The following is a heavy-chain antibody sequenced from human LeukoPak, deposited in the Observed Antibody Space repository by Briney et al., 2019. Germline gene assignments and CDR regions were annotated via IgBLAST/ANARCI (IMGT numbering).Heavy chain of an antibody. J-gene: IGHJ5*02. CDR3: GRSKGTPHYYWLDA. CDR1: GYTFTGYY. CDR2: INPNSRGT. Sequence: PSVKVSCKASGYTFTGYYMHWVRQAPGQGLEWMGGINPNSRGTNYTQEFKGRVTMTRDTYISTAYMELRRLRSDDTAVYYYGRSKGTPHYYWLDAWGQGTLVTVSS. D-gene: IGHD2/OR15-2a*01. V-gene: IGHV1-2*02.